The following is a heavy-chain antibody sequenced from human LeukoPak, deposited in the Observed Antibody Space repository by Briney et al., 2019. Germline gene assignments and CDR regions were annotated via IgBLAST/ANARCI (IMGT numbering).Heavy chain of an antibody. V-gene: IGHV4-34*01. CDR1: GGSFSGYY. D-gene: IGHD3-3*01. CDR3: AREKTYYDFWSGYTRYYYGMDV. CDR2: INHSGST. J-gene: IGHJ6*02. Sequence: SETLSLTCAVYGGSFSGYYWSWIRQPPGKGLEWIGEINHSGSTNYNPSLKSRVTISVDTSKNQFSLKLSSVTAADTAVYYCAREKTYYDFWSGYTRYYYGMDVWGQGTTVTVSS.